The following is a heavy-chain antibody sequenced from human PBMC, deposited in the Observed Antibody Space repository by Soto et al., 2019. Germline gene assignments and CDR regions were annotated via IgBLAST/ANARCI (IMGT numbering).Heavy chain of an antibody. CDR1: GGSISSGGYY. V-gene: IGHV4-31*03. J-gene: IGHJ4*02. D-gene: IGHD2-2*01. CDR3: ARSSTSANYFDY. Sequence: QVQLQESGPGLVKPSQTLSLTCTVSGGSISSGGYYWSWIRQHPGKGLEWIGYIYYSGSTYYNPSLKSRVXXXVXXSKNQFPLKLRSVTAADTAVYYCARSSTSANYFDYWGQGTLVTVSS. CDR2: IYYSGST.